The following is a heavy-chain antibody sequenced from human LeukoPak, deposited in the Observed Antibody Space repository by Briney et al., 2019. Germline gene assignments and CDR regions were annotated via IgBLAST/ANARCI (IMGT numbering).Heavy chain of an antibody. J-gene: IGHJ4*02. CDR1: GFTFSSYE. CDR2: ISSSGSTI. Sequence: GSLRLSCAASGFTFSSYEMNWVRQAPGKGLEWVSYISSSGSTIYYADSVKGRFTISRDNAKNSLYLQMNSLRAEDTAVYYCARGDSGSYYFDYWAREPWSPSPQ. D-gene: IGHD1-26*01. CDR3: ARGDSGSYYFDY. V-gene: IGHV3-48*03.